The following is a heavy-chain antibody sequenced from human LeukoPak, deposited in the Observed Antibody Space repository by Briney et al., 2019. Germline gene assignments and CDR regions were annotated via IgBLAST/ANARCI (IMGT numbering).Heavy chain of an antibody. D-gene: IGHD5/OR15-5a*01. J-gene: IGHJ6*04. CDR3: AKDHEVYRVYVLSSDV. CDR2: IRGSGAST. V-gene: IGHV3-23*01. CDR1: GFTFSRYA. Sequence: PGGSLRLSCAASGFTFSRYAMSWVRQAPGKGLEWVSAIRGSGASTYYVDSVKGRFTISRDNSRNTLDLQMKSLRDEDMAVYYCAKDHEVYRVYVLSSDVWGKGTTVTVSS.